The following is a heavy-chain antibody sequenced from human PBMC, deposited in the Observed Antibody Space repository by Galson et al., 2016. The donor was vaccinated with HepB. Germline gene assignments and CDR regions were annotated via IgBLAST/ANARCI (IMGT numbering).Heavy chain of an antibody. D-gene: IGHD3-3*01. CDR3: ATISYDFWSALSPYVFSGIDP. Sequence: SLRLSCAASGFTLSSYSMSWVRRAPGKGLEWVSAIRSNNDTTYYADSVKGRFTISRDKSKNTLYLQMNSLRVEDTAIYYCATISYDFWSALSPYVFSGIDPWGQGTLVTVSS. J-gene: IGHJ5*02. CDR1: GFTLSSYS. V-gene: IGHV3-23*01. CDR2: IRSNNDTT.